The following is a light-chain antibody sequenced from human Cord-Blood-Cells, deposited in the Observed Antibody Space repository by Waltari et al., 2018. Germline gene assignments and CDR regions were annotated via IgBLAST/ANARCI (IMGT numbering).Light chain of an antibody. CDR1: QGISSY. Sequence: QFTQSPPSLSASVGDSVTITCLASQGISSYLAWYQQKPGKAPKLLIYAASTLQSGVPSRFSGSGSGTDFTLTISSLQPEDFATYYCQQLNSYPSFGGGTKVEIK. CDR3: QQLNSYPS. V-gene: IGKV1-9*01. CDR2: AAS. J-gene: IGKJ4*01.